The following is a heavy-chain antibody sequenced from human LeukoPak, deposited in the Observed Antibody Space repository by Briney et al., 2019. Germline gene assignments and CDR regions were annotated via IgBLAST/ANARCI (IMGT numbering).Heavy chain of an antibody. D-gene: IGHD6-6*01. CDR2: ISWDGGST. CDR1: GFTFDDYA. Sequence: GGSLRLSCAASGFTFDDYAMHWVRQAPGKGLEWVSLISWDGGSTYYADSVKGRFTISRDNSKNSLYLQMNSLRAEDTALYYCAKDWGSSSSAPNYYYYYMDVWGKGTTVTVSS. V-gene: IGHV3-43D*03. CDR3: AKDWGSSSSAPNYYYYYMDV. J-gene: IGHJ6*03.